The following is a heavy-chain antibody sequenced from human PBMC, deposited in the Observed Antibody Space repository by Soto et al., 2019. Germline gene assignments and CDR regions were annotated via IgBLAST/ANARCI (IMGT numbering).Heavy chain of an antibody. V-gene: IGHV1-2*02. CDR3: ARDYSLYDGDGMAI. Sequence: ASVKVSCKASGYIFTGYFIQWLRQAPGQGLEWMGWINPNTSATNYAQKFQGRVTMTRDTSLGTAYMELTSLRPDDTALYYCARDYSLYDGDGMAIWGQGTTVTVSS. CDR2: INPNTSAT. CDR1: GYIFTGYF. J-gene: IGHJ6*02. D-gene: IGHD3-16*01.